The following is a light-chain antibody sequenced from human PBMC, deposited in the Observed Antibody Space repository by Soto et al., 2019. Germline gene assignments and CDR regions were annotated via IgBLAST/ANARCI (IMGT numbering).Light chain of an antibody. Sequence: EIVMTQSPATLSVSPGERATLSCRASQSVSGNLAWYQQKPGQPPRLLIYGASTRATGIPARFSGSGSVTAFTLTISSLQSEDFAVYYCQQYNGWTLTFGGGTKVEIK. CDR1: QSVSGN. CDR3: QQYNGWTLT. CDR2: GAS. J-gene: IGKJ4*01. V-gene: IGKV3-15*01.